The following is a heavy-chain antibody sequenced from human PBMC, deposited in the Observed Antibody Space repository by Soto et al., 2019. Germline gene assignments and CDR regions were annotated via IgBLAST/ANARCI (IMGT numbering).Heavy chain of an antibody. J-gene: IGHJ4*02. Sequence: ASVKVPCKTAGYTFTSYCITWVRQPPGQGLEWMGYINGANGETNSAQRLQGRVTVTADTSTSTAYMELRSLTSDDTAIYYCARRTLGSAIGVGDYWGQGTLVTVSS. CDR2: INGANGET. CDR3: ARRTLGSAIGVGDY. CDR1: GYTFTSYC. D-gene: IGHD7-27*01. V-gene: IGHV1-18*01.